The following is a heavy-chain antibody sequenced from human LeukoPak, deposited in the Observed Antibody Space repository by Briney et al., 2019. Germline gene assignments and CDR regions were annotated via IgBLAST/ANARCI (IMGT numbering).Heavy chain of an antibody. CDR2: IWYDGSNE. D-gene: IGHD4-17*01. V-gene: IGHV3-33*08. CDR3: ASSTVTTRGVGDFDL. J-gene: IGHJ3*01. Sequence: GGSLRLSCAASGFTFSTYAMSWVRQAPGKGLEWVAIIWYDGSNEYYADSVKGRFSISRDNSKSTLYLEMNSLRADDTAIYYCASSTVTTRGVGDFDLWGHGTWVTVSS. CDR1: GFTFSTYA.